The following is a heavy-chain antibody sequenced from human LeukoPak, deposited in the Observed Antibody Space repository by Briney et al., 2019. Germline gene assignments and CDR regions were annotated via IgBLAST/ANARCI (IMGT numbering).Heavy chain of an antibody. CDR1: GFAFDDFA. V-gene: IGHV3-49*04. CDR3: SRNGLVDFDY. CDR2: IRRRAYGGAA. J-gene: IGHJ4*02. Sequence: GGSLRDSCTTSGFAFDDFAVSWVRQPAGKGLEWVGFIRRRAYGGAAEYAASVKGRFIISRDDSKGIAYLQMNSLKTEDTAVYYCSRNGLVDFDYWGQGCRVIVSP.